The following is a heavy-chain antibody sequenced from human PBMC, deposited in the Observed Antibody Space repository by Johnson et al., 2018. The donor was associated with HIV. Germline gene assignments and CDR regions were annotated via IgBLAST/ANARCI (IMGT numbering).Heavy chain of an antibody. D-gene: IGHD1-26*01. Sequence: VQLVESGGGVVRPGGSLRLSCAASGFTFDDYGMSWVRQAPGKGLEWVSGINWSGGTTGYADSVKGRFTISRDNTKNSLYLQMNSLRAEDTALYYCARDKGGIVGYDAFDIWGQGTMVTVSS. V-gene: IGHV3-20*04. CDR3: ARDKGGIVGYDAFDI. CDR2: INWSGGTT. CDR1: GFTFDDYG. J-gene: IGHJ3*02.